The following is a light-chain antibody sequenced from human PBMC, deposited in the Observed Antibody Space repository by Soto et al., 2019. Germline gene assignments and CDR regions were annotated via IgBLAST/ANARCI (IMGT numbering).Light chain of an antibody. CDR1: HSISTY. J-gene: IGKJ5*01. CDR3: QQNYSIPIT. Sequence: EIPMNQSTSTLSATVGDRGTINCRASHSISTYLNWYHQKPGKAPDLLIYAASSLQSGVPSRFSGSGSGTDFTLTITGLQPEDFATYYCQQNYSIPITFGQRTLLAI. V-gene: IGKV1-39*01. CDR2: AAS.